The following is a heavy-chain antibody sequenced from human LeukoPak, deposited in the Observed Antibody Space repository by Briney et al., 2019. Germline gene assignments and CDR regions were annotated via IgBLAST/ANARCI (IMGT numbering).Heavy chain of an antibody. Sequence: SETLSLTCAVYGASLSGYYWTWIRQPPGKGLEWIGEITHIGSTNYNPSLKSRVTISVDTSKKHFSLNLSSVTAADTAVYYCARGQWELLYAFDIWGQGTMVTVSS. CDR3: ARGQWELLYAFDI. CDR1: GASLSGYY. D-gene: IGHD1-26*01. J-gene: IGHJ3*02. V-gene: IGHV4-34*01. CDR2: ITHIGST.